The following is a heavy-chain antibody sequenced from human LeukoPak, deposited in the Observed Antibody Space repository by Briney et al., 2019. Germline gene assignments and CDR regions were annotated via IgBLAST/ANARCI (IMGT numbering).Heavy chain of an antibody. CDR3: AKDRVNYEYDAFDI. D-gene: IGHD1-7*01. CDR2: ISYDGSNK. Sequence: PGGSLRLSCAASGFTFSSYGMHRVRQAPGKGLEWVAVISYDGSNKYYADSVKGQFTISRDNSKNTLYLQMNSLRAEDTAVYYCAKDRVNYEYDAFDIWGQGTMVTVSS. J-gene: IGHJ3*02. CDR1: GFTFSSYG. V-gene: IGHV3-30*18.